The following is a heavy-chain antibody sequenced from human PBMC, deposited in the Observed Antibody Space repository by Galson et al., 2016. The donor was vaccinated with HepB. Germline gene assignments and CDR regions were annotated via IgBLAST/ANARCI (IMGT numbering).Heavy chain of an antibody. J-gene: IGHJ4*02. CDR1: GFTFTRYW. CDR3: ARDWALEWATIGGY. D-gene: IGHD5-12*01. V-gene: IGHV3-74*01. CDR2: INSDGTIS. Sequence: SLRLSCAASGFTFTRYWMHWVRQAPGKGLVWVSRINSDGTISNYADSVKGRFTISRDNAKNTLYLQMNSLRAEDTAVYYCARDWALEWATIGGYWGQGTLVTVSS.